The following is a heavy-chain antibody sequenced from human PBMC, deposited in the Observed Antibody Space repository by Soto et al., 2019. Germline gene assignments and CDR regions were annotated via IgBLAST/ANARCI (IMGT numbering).Heavy chain of an antibody. CDR1: GDSISGSPYY. J-gene: IGHJ4*02. D-gene: IGHD6-13*01. Sequence: QVQLQESGPGLVMPSETLSLTCTVSGDSISGSPYYWGWIRQPPGKRLEWIGSIFYDGYTVYTPSLXXRVTISVDTSKNQFSLKLTSVAAADPATYFCARLQTAVPHYWGQGILVTVSS. V-gene: IGHV4-39*01. CDR2: IFYDGYT. CDR3: ARLQTAVPHY.